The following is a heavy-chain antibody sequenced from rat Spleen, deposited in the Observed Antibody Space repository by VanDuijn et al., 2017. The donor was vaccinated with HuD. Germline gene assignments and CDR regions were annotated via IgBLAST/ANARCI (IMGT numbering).Heavy chain of an antibody. CDR1: GFSLTSYT. CDR3: ARADISAIYTDGI. V-gene: IGHV2-6*01. CDR2: ISSGGST. J-gene: IGHJ2*01. D-gene: IGHD1-2*01. Sequence: QVQLKESGPGLVQPSQTLSLTCTVSGFSLTSYTVSWVRQPPGKGLEWIAAISSGGSTYYNSALKSRLSISRDTSKSQVYLEMTSLQTEDTATYYGARADISAIYTDGIWGQGVMVTVSS.